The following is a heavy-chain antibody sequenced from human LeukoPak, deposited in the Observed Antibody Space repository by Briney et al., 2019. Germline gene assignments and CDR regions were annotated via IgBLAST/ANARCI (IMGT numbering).Heavy chain of an antibody. Sequence: ASVKVSCKASGYTFTGYYMHWVRQAPGQGLEWMGWINPNSGGTNYAQKFQGRVTMTRDTPISTAYMELSRLRSDDTAVYYCARGGEDSSGLNWFDPWGQGTLVTVSS. V-gene: IGHV1-2*02. CDR2: INPNSGGT. J-gene: IGHJ5*02. CDR3: ARGGEDSSGLNWFDP. CDR1: GYTFTGYY. D-gene: IGHD6-19*01.